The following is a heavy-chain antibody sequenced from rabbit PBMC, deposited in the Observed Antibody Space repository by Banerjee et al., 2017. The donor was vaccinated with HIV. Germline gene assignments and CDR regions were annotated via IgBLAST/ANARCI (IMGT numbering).Heavy chain of an antibody. Sequence: QEQLVESGGGLVQPEGSLTLTCKASGFDFSSNVMCWVRQAPGKRPEWIACIYNGDGSTYYASWAKGRFTISKTSSTTVTLQMTSLTAADTATYFCARDRYNYGGGGGAYMDLWGQGTLVTVS. CDR1: GFDFSSNV. CDR2: IYNGDGST. CDR3: ARDRYNYGGGGGAYMDL. V-gene: IGHV1S47*01. J-gene: IGHJ4*01. D-gene: IGHD6-1*01.